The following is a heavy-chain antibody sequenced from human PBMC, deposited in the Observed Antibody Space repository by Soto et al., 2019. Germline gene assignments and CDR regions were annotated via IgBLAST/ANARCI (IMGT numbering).Heavy chain of an antibody. CDR3: AKETYYYDNSDYYVPDS. Sequence: QVQLVESGGGVVQPGGALRLSCAASGFTLSNSGMHWVRQAPGKGLEWVALISYDGSHTYYADSVKGRFTISRDKSKNTLYLQMNSLRAEETAVYHCAKETYYYDNSDYYVPDSWGQGTLVTVSS. V-gene: IGHV3-30*18. D-gene: IGHD3-22*01. CDR2: ISYDGSHT. J-gene: IGHJ4*02. CDR1: GFTLSNSG.